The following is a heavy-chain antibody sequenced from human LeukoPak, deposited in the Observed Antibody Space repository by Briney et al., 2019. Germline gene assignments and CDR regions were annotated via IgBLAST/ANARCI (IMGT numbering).Heavy chain of an antibody. CDR2: IKQDESER. J-gene: IGHJ4*02. CDR3: VRDDDRPDNGLDY. CDR1: GFTFSSYW. Sequence: GGSLRLSCEASGFTFSSYWMSWVRQAPGKGLEWVANIKQDESERYYVDSVKGRFTISRDNAKNSLYLQMNSLRAEDTAVYYCVRDDDRPDNGLDYWGQGTLVTVSS. V-gene: IGHV3-7*01. D-gene: IGHD3-22*01.